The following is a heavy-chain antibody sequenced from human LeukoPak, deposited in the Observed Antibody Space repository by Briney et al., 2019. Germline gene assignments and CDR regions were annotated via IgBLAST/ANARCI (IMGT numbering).Heavy chain of an antibody. CDR1: GYSFTSNY. CDR2: IYPRDGST. Sequence: ASVKVSCRVSGYSFTSNYIHWVRQAPGQGLEWMGMIYPRDGSTSYAQRFQDRVTVTRDTSTSTVHMELSGLRSEDTAVYYCARDQEGFDYWGQGTLVTVSS. CDR3: ARDQEGFDY. J-gene: IGHJ4*02. V-gene: IGHV1-46*01.